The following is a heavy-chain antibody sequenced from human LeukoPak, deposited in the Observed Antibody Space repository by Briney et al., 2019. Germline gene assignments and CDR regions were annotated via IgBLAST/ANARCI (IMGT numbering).Heavy chain of an antibody. CDR1: GFTFSSYA. Sequence: GGSLRLSCAASGFTFSSYAMPWVRQAPGKGLEWVAVISSDGSTKYYPDSVKGRFTTFRDTSKITLYLQMNSLRAEDTAVYYCARDPHIGVVSGTSLGYFDLWGRGTLVTVSS. V-gene: IGHV3-30*04. D-gene: IGHD2-21*01. CDR3: ARDPHIGVVSGTSLGYFDL. J-gene: IGHJ2*01. CDR2: ISSDGSTK.